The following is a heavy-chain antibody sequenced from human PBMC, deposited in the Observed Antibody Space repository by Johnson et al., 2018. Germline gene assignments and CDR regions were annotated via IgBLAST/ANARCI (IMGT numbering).Heavy chain of an antibody. Sequence: VQLVESGGGLVKPGGSLRLSCAASGFTFSSYSMNWVRQAPGKGLEWVSSISSSSSYIYYADSVKGRFTISRDNAKNSLYLQMNSLRAEDTAVYYCAREVSSIAARTYYYYGMDVWGQGTTVTVSS. V-gene: IGHV3-21*01. D-gene: IGHD6-6*01. CDR1: GFTFSSYS. J-gene: IGHJ6*02. CDR2: ISSSSSYI. CDR3: AREVSSIAARTYYYYGMDV.